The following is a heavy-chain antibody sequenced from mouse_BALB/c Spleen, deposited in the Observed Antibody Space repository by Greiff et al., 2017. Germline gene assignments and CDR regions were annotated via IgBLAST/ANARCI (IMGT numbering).Heavy chain of an antibody. CDR3: ARGGITTALDY. CDR1: GFTFSDYY. D-gene: IGHD1-2*01. CDR2: ISDGGSYT. V-gene: IGHV5-4*02. Sequence: EVMLVESGGGLVKPGGSLKLSCAASGFTFSDYYMYWVRQTPEKRLEWVATISDGGSYTYYPDSVKGRFTISRDNAKNNLYLQMSSLKSEDTAMYYCARGGITTALDYWGQGTTLTVSS. J-gene: IGHJ2*01.